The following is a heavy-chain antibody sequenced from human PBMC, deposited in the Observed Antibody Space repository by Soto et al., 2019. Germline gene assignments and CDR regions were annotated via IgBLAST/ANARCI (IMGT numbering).Heavy chain of an antibody. D-gene: IGHD2-8*01. Sequence: EVQLLESGGGLVQPGGSLRLSCAASGFTFSSYAMSWVRQAPGKGLEWVSAISGSGGSTYYADSVKGRFTISRDNSKKTLYLQMNGLRAGDTAEYYCAKESEGYCINVVCRGVLAAAVYFAYWGQGTLVTFSS. J-gene: IGHJ4*02. CDR2: ISGSGGST. CDR3: AKESEGYCINVVCRGVLAAAVYFAY. V-gene: IGHV3-23*01. CDR1: GFTFSSYA.